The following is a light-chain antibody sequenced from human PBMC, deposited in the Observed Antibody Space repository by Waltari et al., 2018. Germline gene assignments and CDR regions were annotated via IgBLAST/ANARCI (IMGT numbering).Light chain of an antibody. V-gene: IGKV2-28*01. J-gene: IGKJ1*01. CDR1: QSLLHSNGYYY. Sequence: DIVLTQSPLSLPVTPGEPASIPCRSSQSLLHSNGYYYLDWYLQKPGQSPQVLIYLGSNRASGVPDRFSGSGSGTDFTLKISRVEADDVGVYYCMQPLQTPWTFGQGTKVEIK. CDR3: MQPLQTPWT. CDR2: LGS.